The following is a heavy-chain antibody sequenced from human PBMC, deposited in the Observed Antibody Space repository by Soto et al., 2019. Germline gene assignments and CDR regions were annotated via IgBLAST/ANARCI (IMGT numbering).Heavy chain of an antibody. CDR3: AKDAYYYDRSGHYQIEYFQH. V-gene: IGHV3-23*01. D-gene: IGHD3-22*01. J-gene: IGHJ1*01. Sequence: EVQLLESGGNLVQPGGSLRLSCAASGFTFGTYAMSWVRQAPGKGLEWVSTITGSGGSTSYADSVKGRFTISRDNSKNTLYLQMNSLRAEDTAVYYCAKDAYYYDRSGHYQIEYFQHWGQGTLVTVSS. CDR1: GFTFGTYA. CDR2: ITGSGGST.